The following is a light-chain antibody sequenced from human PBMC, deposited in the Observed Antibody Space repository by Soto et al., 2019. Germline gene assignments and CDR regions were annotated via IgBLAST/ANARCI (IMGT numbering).Light chain of an antibody. CDR3: QQYNSRPLT. CDR1: QTIRNN. CDR2: VAS. V-gene: IGKV3-15*01. J-gene: IGKJ4*01. Sequence: EIVMTQSPATLSVSPGERATLSCRSSQTIRNNLAWYQQKPGQAPRLLIYVASTRATDIPARFSGSGSGTDFTLSISSLQSEDFAFYYCQQYNSRPLTFGGGTKVDIK.